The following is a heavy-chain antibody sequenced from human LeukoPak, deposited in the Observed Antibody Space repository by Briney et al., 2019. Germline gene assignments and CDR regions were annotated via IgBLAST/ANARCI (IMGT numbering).Heavy chain of an antibody. CDR2: VHYTGST. CDR1: GGFINSYY. CDR3: ARHTKAAAGTKGVDY. V-gene: IGHV4-59*08. D-gene: IGHD6-13*01. Sequence: SETLSLTCFVSGGFINSYYWSWIRQPPGKGLEWIGYVHYTGSTNYNPSLKSRVTISVDTSKNQFSLKLSSVTAADTAVYYCARHTKAAAGTKGVDYWGQGTLVTVSS. J-gene: IGHJ4*02.